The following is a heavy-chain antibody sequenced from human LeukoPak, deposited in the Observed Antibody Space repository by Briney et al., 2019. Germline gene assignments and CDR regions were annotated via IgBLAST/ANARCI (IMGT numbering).Heavy chain of an antibody. Sequence: PGGSLRPSCAASRFTFSSHWMHWVRQAPGKGLVWVSHINSDGSSTTYADSVKGRFTISRDNAKNTLYLQMNSLRAEDTAVYYCAGATFYSSSWYSGSVDVWGQGTTVTVSS. CDR1: RFTFSSHW. D-gene: IGHD6-13*01. V-gene: IGHV3-74*01. CDR3: AGATFYSSSWYSGSVDV. CDR2: INSDGSST. J-gene: IGHJ6*02.